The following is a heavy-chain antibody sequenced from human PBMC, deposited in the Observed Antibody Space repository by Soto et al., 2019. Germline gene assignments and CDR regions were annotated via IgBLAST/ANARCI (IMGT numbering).Heavy chain of an antibody. D-gene: IGHD1-1*01. CDR3: ARESLDRDDAFDI. Sequence: GALVKVSCKASGYTFIGYYMHWVRQAPGQGLEWMGWINPNSGGTNSAQKFQGRVTMTRDTSISTAYMELSRLRYDDKAVYYCARESLDRDDAFDIWGQGTMVTV. J-gene: IGHJ3*02. CDR1: GYTFIGYY. V-gene: IGHV1-2*02. CDR2: INPNSGGT.